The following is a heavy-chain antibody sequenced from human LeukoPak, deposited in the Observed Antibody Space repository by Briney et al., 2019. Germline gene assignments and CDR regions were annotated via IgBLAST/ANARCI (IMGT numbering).Heavy chain of an antibody. D-gene: IGHD3-9*01. J-gene: IGHJ4*02. CDR1: GGSISSYY. Sequence: SETLTLTCTVSGGSISSYYWSWIRQPPGKGLEWTGYIYYSGSTNYNPSLKSRVTISVDTSKNQFSLKLSSVTAADTAVYYCARSLRYFDWLQFDYWGQGTLVTVSS. V-gene: IGHV4-59*08. CDR3: ARSLRYFDWLQFDY. CDR2: IYYSGST.